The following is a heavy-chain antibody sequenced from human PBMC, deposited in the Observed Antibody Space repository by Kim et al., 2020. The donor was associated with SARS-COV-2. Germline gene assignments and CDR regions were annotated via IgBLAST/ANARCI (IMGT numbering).Heavy chain of an antibody. CDR3: ARHAYGDRWFDP. CDR2: IDPSDSYT. V-gene: IGHV5-10-1*01. Sequence: GESLKISCKGSGYSFTSYWISWVRQMPGKGLEWMGRIDPSDSYTNYSPSFQGHVTISADKSISTAYLQWSSLKASDTAMYYCARHAYGDRWFDPWGQGTLVTVSS. CDR1: GYSFTSYW. D-gene: IGHD4-17*01. J-gene: IGHJ5*02.